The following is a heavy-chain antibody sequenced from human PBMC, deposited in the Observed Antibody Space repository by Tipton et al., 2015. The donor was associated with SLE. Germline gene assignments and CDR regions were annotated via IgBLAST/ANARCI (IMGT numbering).Heavy chain of an antibody. V-gene: IGHV4-34*01. D-gene: IGHD3-10*01. J-gene: IGHJ3*02. Sequence: GLVKPSETLSLTCAVYGGSFSGYYWSWIRQPPGKGLEWIGEINHSGSTNYNPSLKSRVTISVDTSKTQFSLKLSSVTAADTAVYYCARSGSDAFDIWGQGTMVTVSS. CDR1: GGSFSGYY. CDR2: INHSGST. CDR3: ARSGSDAFDI.